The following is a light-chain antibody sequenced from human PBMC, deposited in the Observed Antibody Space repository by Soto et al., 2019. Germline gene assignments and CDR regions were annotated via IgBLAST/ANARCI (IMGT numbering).Light chain of an antibody. V-gene: IGKV3-20*01. J-gene: IGKJ4*01. CDR2: GAS. Sequence: EIVSTQSPGTLSLSPGERATLSCRASQSVSSSYLAWYQQKPGQPPRLLIYGASSRATGIPDRFSGSGSGTDFTLTISRLEPEDFAVYYCQQYGSSPLTFGGGTKV. CDR1: QSVSSSY. CDR3: QQYGSSPLT.